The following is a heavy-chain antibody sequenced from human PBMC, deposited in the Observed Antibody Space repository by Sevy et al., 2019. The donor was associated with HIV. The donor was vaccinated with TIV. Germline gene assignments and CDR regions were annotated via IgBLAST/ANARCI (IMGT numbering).Heavy chain of an antibody. Sequence: SETLSLTCTVSGGSISSYYWSWIRQPPGKGLEWIGYIYYSGSTNYNPSLKSRVTISVDTSKNQFSLKLSSVTAADTAVYYCARSRITGTTTFDPWGQGTLVTVSS. V-gene: IGHV4-59*12. CDR1: GGSISSYY. J-gene: IGHJ5*02. CDR2: IYYSGST. D-gene: IGHD1-20*01. CDR3: ARSRITGTTTFDP.